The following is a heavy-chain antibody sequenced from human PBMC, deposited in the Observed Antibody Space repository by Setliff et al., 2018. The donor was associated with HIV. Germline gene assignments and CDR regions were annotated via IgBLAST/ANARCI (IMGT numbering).Heavy chain of an antibody. CDR3: ARGMDYYDTSGYYQYYSDY. J-gene: IGHJ4*02. Sequence: ASVKVSCKASGYSFTDYYIHWGRQAPGQGLEWMGWINPKSDGTNYAQKFQGWITMTRDTSISTAYMELSRLRSDDTAVYYCARGMDYYDTSGYYQYYSDYWGQGTLVTVSS. D-gene: IGHD3-22*01. CDR2: INPKSDGT. V-gene: IGHV1-2*04. CDR1: GYSFTDYY.